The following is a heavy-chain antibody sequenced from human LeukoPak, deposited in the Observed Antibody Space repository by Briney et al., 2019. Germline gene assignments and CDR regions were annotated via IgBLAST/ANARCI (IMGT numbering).Heavy chain of an antibody. CDR3: AREPNSSGWYYFDY. J-gene: IGHJ4*02. CDR2: ISGRDDST. D-gene: IGHD6-19*01. V-gene: IGHV3-23*01. Sequence: QPGASLRLSCAASGFSFSNYAMSWVRQVPGKGLEWVSAISGRDDSTYYADSVKGRFTISRDNSKNTLYLQMNSLRAEDTAVYYCAREPNSSGWYYFDYWGQGTLVTVSS. CDR1: GFSFSNYA.